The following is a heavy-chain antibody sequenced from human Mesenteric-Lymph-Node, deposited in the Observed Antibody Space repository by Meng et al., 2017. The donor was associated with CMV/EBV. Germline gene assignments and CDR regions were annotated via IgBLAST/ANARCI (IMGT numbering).Heavy chain of an antibody. Sequence: GESLKISCAASGFTFSSYEMNWVRQAPGKGLEWVSYISSSGSTIYYADSAKGRFTISRDNAKNSLYLQMNSLRAEDTALYYCTRVKGRGSSPANGMDVWGQGTTVTVSS. D-gene: IGHD6-6*01. CDR3: TRVKGRGSSPANGMDV. CDR1: GFTFSSYE. V-gene: IGHV3-48*03. CDR2: ISSSGSTI. J-gene: IGHJ6*02.